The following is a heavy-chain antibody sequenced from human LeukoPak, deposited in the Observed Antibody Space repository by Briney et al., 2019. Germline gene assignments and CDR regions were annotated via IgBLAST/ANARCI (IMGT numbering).Heavy chain of an antibody. J-gene: IGHJ6*02. CDR2: ISSSSSYI. CDR1: GFTFSSYA. D-gene: IGHD4-11*01. V-gene: IGHV3-21*01. CDR3: ARDPPGVGADSTDYYYGMDV. Sequence: GGSLRLSCAASGFTFSSYAMSWVRQAPGKGLEWVSSISSSSSYIYYADSVKGRFTISRDNAKNSLYLQMNSLRAEDTAVYYCARDPPGVGADSTDYYYGMDVWGQGTTVTVSS.